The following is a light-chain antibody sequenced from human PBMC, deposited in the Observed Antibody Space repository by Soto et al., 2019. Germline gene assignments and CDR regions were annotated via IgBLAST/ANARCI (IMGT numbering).Light chain of an antibody. CDR1: SSDIGAYDY. J-gene: IGLJ1*01. Sequence: QSVLTQPASVSGSPGQSITISCTGTSSDIGAYDYVSWFQQHPGKAPKLMISEVNNRPSGVSNRFSGSKSGNTAYLTISGLQVEAEAEYFCFSFTNTSTHVFGNGTKVTV. CDR2: EVN. V-gene: IGLV2-14*01. CDR3: FSFTNTSTHV.